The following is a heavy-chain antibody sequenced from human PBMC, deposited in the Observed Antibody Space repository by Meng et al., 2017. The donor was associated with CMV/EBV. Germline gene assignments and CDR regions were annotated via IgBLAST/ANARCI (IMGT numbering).Heavy chain of an antibody. CDR1: GYTFTGYY. J-gene: IGHJ4*02. Sequence: ASVKVSCKASGYTFTGYYMHWVRQAPGQGLEGMGWINPNSGGTNYAQKCQGRVTMTRDTSISTAYMELSRLRSDDTAVYYCATFLQLWPFDYWGQGTLVTVSS. CDR2: INPNSGGT. D-gene: IGHD5-18*01. V-gene: IGHV1-2*02. CDR3: ATFLQLWPFDY.